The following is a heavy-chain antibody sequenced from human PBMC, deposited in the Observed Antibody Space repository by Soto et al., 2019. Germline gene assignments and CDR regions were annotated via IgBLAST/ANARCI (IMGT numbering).Heavy chain of an antibody. CDR2: INHSGST. Sequence: SETLSLTCAVYGGSFSGYYWSWIRQPPGKGLEWIGEINHSGSTNYNPSLKSRVIKSVDTSKNQFSLKLSSVTAADTAVYYCARGGSITMVRGVTDYWGQGTLVTVS. CDR3: ARGGSITMVRGVTDY. CDR1: GGSFSGYY. V-gene: IGHV4-34*01. J-gene: IGHJ4*02. D-gene: IGHD3-10*01.